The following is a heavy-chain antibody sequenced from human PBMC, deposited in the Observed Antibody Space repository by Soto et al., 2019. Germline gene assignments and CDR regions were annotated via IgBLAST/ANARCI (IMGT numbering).Heavy chain of an antibody. J-gene: IGHJ4*02. CDR2: IYYSGST. D-gene: IGHD6-19*01. V-gene: IGHV4-59*08. CDR3: ARQTGCVAVAEIDY. CDR1: GGSISSYY. Sequence: SETLSLTCTVSGGSISSYYWSWIRQPPGKGLEWIGYIYYSGSTNYNPSLKSRVTISVDTSKNQFSLKLSSVTAADTAVYYCARQTGCVAVAEIDYWGQGTLVTVSS.